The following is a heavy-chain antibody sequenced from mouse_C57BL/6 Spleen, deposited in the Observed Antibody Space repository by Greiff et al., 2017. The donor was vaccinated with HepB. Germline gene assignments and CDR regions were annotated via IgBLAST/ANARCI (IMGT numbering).Heavy chain of an antibody. D-gene: IGHD3-2*02. J-gene: IGHJ2*01. V-gene: IGHV1-5*01. CDR1: GYTFTSYW. CDR2: IYPGNSDT. Sequence: EVQLQESGTVLARPGASVKMSCKTSGYTFTSYWMHWVKQRPGQGLEWIGAIYPGNSDTSYNQKFKGKAKLTAVTSASTAYMELSSLTNEDSAVYYCTKTAQAAYYFDYWGQGTTLTVSS. CDR3: TKTAQAAYYFDY.